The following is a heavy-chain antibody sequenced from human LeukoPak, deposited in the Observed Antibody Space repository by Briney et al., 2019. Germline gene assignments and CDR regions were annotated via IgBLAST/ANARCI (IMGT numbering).Heavy chain of an antibody. CDR1: GGSISSSSYY. CDR2: IYYSGST. CDR3: ARTGDIVVVPAAED. Sequence: SETLSLTCTVSGGSISSSSYYWGWIRQPPGKGLEWIGSIYYSGSTYYNLSLKSRVTISVDTSKNQFSLKLSSVTAADTAVYYCARTGDIVVVPAAEDWGQGTLVTVS. D-gene: IGHD2-2*01. J-gene: IGHJ4*02. V-gene: IGHV4-39*01.